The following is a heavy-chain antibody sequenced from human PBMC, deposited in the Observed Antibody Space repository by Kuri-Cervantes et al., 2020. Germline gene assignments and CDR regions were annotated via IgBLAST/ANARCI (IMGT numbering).Heavy chain of an antibody. J-gene: IGHJ4*02. CDR2: IFYSGST. V-gene: IGHV4-31*01. CDR1: GGSFSGYY. CDR3: ARGPLVAGYFDY. Sequence: LRLSCAADGGSFSGYYWSWIRQHPGKGLEWIGYIFYSGSTYYNPSLKSLVTISADTSKNQFSLKLGSVTAADTAGYHCARGPLVAGYFDYWGQGTLVTVSS. D-gene: IGHD2-15*01.